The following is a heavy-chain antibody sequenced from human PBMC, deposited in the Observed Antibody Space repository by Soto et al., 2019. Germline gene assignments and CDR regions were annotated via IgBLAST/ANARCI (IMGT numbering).Heavy chain of an antibody. J-gene: IGHJ6*02. Sequence: SETLSLTCTVSGGSISSYYWSWIRQPPGKGLEWIGYIYYSGSTNYNPSLKSRVTISVDTSKNQFSLKLSSVTAADTAVYYCARGNYGGYRFNYHYGMDVWGQGTTVTVSS. CDR1: GGSISSYY. D-gene: IGHD2-21*01. CDR3: ARGNYGGYRFNYHYGMDV. V-gene: IGHV4-59*01. CDR2: IYYSGST.